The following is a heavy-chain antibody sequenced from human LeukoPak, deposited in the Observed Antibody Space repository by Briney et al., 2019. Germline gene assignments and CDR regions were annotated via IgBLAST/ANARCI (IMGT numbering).Heavy chain of an antibody. CDR2: IYYSGST. V-gene: IGHV4-39*01. CDR1: GGSISSSSHY. Sequence: SETLSLTCTVSGGSISSSSHYWGWIRQPPGKGLEWIGSIYYSGSTYYNPSLKSRVTISVDTSKNQFSLKLSSVTAADTAVYYCAALGYSYGYSSFDYWGQGTLVTVSS. CDR3: AALGYSYGYSSFDY. J-gene: IGHJ4*02. D-gene: IGHD5-18*01.